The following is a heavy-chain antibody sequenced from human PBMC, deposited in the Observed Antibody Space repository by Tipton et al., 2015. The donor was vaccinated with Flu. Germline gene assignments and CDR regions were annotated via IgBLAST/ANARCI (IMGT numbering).Heavy chain of an antibody. D-gene: IGHD1-26*01. V-gene: IGHV4-39*07. CDR3: ARGGLWYSGSPRDFDY. J-gene: IGHJ4*02. Sequence: TLSLTCTVSGGSISSSSYYWGWIRQPPGKGLEWIGEINHSGSTNYNPSPKSRVTISVDTSKNQFSLKLSSVTAADTAVYYCARGGLWYSGSPRDFDYWGQGTLVTVSS. CDR1: GGSISSSSYY. CDR2: INHSGST.